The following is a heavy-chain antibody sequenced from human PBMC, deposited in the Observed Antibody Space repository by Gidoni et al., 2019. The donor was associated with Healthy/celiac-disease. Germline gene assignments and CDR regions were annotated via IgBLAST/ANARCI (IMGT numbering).Heavy chain of an antibody. CDR3: TTGYCSSTSCHIGVY. CDR2: IKSKTDGGTT. CDR1: GFTFSNAW. D-gene: IGHD2-2*01. J-gene: IGHJ4*02. Sequence: EVQLVESGGGLVKPGGSLRLSCAASGFTFSNAWMNWVRQAPGKVLEWVGRIKSKTDGGTTEYAAPVKGRLTISRDDSKNTLYLQMNSLKTEDTAVYYCTTGYCSSTSCHIGVYWGQGTLVTVSS. V-gene: IGHV3-15*07.